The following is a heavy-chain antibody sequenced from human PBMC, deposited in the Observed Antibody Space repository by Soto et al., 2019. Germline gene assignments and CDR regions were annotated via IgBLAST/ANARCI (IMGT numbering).Heavy chain of an antibody. CDR3: ARIDISTNWGGS. Sequence: QVQLVQSGAEVKKPGASVKVSCKASGYTFTNYYMHWVRQAPGQGREWMGVINPSDSSTNYAQRFQGRVTMTRDTSTTTVYMELSSLRSEDTAIYYCARIDISTNWGGSWGQGTLVTVSS. CDR2: INPSDSST. V-gene: IGHV1-46*01. J-gene: IGHJ4*02. CDR1: GYTFTNYY. D-gene: IGHD7-27*01.